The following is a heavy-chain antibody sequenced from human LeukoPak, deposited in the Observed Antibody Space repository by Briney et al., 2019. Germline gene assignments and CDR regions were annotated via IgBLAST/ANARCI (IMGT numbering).Heavy chain of an antibody. V-gene: IGHV3-21*01. CDR3: ARGGYYDYVWGSYRRDNWFDP. J-gene: IGHJ5*02. CDR1: GFTFSSYS. Sequence: GGSLRLSCAASGFTFSSYSMNWVRQAPEKGLEWVSSISSSGSYIYYADSVKGRFTISRDNAKNSLYLQMNSLRAEDTAVYYCARGGYYDYVWGSYRRDNWFDPWGQGTLVTVSS. CDR2: ISSSGSYI. D-gene: IGHD3-16*02.